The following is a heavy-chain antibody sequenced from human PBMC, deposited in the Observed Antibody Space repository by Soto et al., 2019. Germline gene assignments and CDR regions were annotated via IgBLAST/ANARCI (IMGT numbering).Heavy chain of an antibody. D-gene: IGHD6-6*01. CDR2: INSGSFSI. Sequence: PGVSLRLSCAASGFTFSSYSMNWVRQAPGKGLEWVSSINSGSFSINYADSVKGRFSISRDNAQNSLHLQMNNLRAEDTAVYYCARNESSNIYGMDVWGQGTTVTVSS. V-gene: IGHV3-21*01. CDR3: ARNESSNIYGMDV. CDR1: GFTFSSYS. J-gene: IGHJ6*02.